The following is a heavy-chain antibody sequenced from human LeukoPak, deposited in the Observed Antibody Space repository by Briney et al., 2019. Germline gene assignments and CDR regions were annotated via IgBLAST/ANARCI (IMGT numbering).Heavy chain of an antibody. CDR3: ARSLGSLYGDYPVDY. Sequence: ASVKVSCKASGYTFTGYYMHWVRQAPGQGLEWMGWINPNSGGTNYAQKFQGRVTMTRDTSINTAYMELSSLRSDDTAVYYCARSLGSLYGDYPVDYWGQGTLVTVSS. D-gene: IGHD4-17*01. V-gene: IGHV1-2*02. J-gene: IGHJ4*02. CDR1: GYTFTGYY. CDR2: INPNSGGT.